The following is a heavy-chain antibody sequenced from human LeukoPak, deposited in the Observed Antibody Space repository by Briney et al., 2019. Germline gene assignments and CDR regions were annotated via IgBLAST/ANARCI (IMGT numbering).Heavy chain of an antibody. J-gene: IGHJ4*02. CDR1: GGSIRSSSFY. CDR2: IYDSGST. CDR3: ATLYGSGSYYPSDY. V-gene: IGHV4-39*07. Sequence: KPSETLSLTCTVSGGSIRSSSFYWGWIRQPPGKGLEWIGNIYDSGSTYYNPSLKSRVTISADTSKNQFSLKLSSVTAADTAVYYCATLYGSGSYYPSDYWGQGILVTVSS. D-gene: IGHD3-10*01.